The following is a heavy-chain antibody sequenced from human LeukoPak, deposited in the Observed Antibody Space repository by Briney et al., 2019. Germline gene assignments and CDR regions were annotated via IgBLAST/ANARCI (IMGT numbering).Heavy chain of an antibody. CDR1: GDSISNYY. D-gene: IGHD1-26*01. CDR3: ARRPWGGLDV. Sequence: PSETLSLTCTVSGDSISNYYWNWIRQPPGKGLEWIGYIYNSGSTNYNPSLKSRVTISVDTSKNQFSLNLSSVTAADTAVYFCARRPWGGLDVWGQGTTVTVYS. V-gene: IGHV4-59*01. J-gene: IGHJ6*02. CDR2: IYNSGST.